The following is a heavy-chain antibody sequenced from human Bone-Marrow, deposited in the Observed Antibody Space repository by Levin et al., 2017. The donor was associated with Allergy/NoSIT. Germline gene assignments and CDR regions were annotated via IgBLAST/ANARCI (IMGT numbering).Heavy chain of an antibody. CDR3: AIDLDTSELFDS. D-gene: IGHD1-1*01. CDR2: ICYDGTNK. Sequence: GESLKISCAASGFKFSDRGMHWVRQAPGKGLEWVGIICYDGTNKHYADSVRGRFTISRDNSKNTLYLQMNSLRAEDTAVYYCAIDLDTSELFDSWGQGTLVTVAS. CDR1: GFKFSDRG. J-gene: IGHJ4*02. V-gene: IGHV3-33*01.